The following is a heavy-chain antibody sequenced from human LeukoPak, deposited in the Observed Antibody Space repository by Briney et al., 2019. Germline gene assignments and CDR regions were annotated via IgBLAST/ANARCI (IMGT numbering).Heavy chain of an antibody. Sequence: SETLSLTSTVSGGSISSGSYYWSWIRQPAGKGLEWIGRIYTSGSTNYNPSLKSRVTISVDTSKNQFSLKLSSVTAADTAVYYCAKGYSSGWTSNWFDPWGQGTLVTVSS. CDR1: GGSISSGSYY. D-gene: IGHD6-19*01. CDR3: AKGYSSGWTSNWFDP. V-gene: IGHV4-61*02. CDR2: IYTSGST. J-gene: IGHJ5*02.